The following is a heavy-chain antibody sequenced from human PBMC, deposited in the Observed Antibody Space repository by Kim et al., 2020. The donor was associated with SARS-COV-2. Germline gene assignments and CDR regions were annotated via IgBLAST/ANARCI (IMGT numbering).Heavy chain of an antibody. V-gene: IGHV3-33*01. CDR3: ARDRGEWTLDYGSGSDY. D-gene: IGHD3-10*01. CDR2: IWYDGSNK. J-gene: IGHJ4*02. Sequence: GGSLRLSCAASGFTFSSYGMHWVRQAPGKGLEWVAVIWYDGSNKYYADSVKGRFTISRDNSKNTLYLQMNSLRAEDTAVYYCARDRGEWTLDYGSGSDYWGQGTLVTVSS. CDR1: GFTFSSYG.